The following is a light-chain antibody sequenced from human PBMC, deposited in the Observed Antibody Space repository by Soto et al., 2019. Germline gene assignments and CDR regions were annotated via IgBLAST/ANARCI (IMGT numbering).Light chain of an antibody. CDR1: QAVNTR. V-gene: IGKV3-11*01. CDR3: HQRQSWPRT. Sequence: EIVLTQSPATLSAFQGDRVTLSCRASQAVNTRLDWYHHTPGQAPRLLIYLTSNRAAGVPSRFSAWGSETDFTLTISDVQPEDFAVYYCHQRQSWPRTFGQGTKVDIK. CDR2: LTS. J-gene: IGKJ1*01.